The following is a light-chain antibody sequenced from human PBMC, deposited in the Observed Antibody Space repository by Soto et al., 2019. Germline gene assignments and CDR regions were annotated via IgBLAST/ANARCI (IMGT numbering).Light chain of an antibody. V-gene: IGKV1-5*03. J-gene: IGKJ2*01. CDR2: KAS. CDR1: QSITTW. CDR3: QQYETYYT. Sequence: DIQMTQSPSILSASVGDRVTITCRASQSITTWLAWYQQKPGKAPNLLIYKASNLETGVPSRFSGSGSGTEFTLTISGLQRDDFATYYCQQYETYYTFGQGTTLGIK.